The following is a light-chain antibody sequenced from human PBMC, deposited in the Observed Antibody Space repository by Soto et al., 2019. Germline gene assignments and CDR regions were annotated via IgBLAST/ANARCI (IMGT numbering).Light chain of an antibody. CDR1: QSLLQSNGNNY. CDR2: LGS. CDR3: MQALQTLLMYT. V-gene: IGKV2-28*01. J-gene: IGKJ2*01. Sequence: DIVMTQSPLSLPVTPGEPASISCRSSQSLLQSNGNNYLDWYLQKPGQSPQLLIYLGSNRASGVPDRFSGSGSGTYFTLKISRVEAEDVGVSYCMQALQTLLMYTFGQGTKLEIK.